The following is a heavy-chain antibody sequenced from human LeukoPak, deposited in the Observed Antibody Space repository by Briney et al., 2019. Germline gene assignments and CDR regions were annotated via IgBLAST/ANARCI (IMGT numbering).Heavy chain of an antibody. CDR2: ISWNRGSI. Sequence: GRSLRLSCAASGFTFDDYAMHWVRQAPGKGLEWVSGISWNRGSIGYADSVKGRFTISRDNAKNSLYLQMNSPRAEDTALYYCAKDMGAAAGTFSPRNYYYYYGMDVWGQGTTVTVSS. D-gene: IGHD6-13*01. J-gene: IGHJ6*02. CDR1: GFTFDDYA. CDR3: AKDMGAAAGTFSPRNYYYYYGMDV. V-gene: IGHV3-9*01.